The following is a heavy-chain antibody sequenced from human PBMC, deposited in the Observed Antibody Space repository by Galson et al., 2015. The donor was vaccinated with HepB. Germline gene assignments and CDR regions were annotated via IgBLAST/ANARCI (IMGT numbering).Heavy chain of an antibody. CDR3: ARNNRWAWGF. CDR2: IKPDGSEK. CDR1: GFTFSSYW. V-gene: IGHV3-7*03. J-gene: IGHJ4*02. Sequence: SLRLSCAASGFTFSSYWMTWVRQAPGKGLEWVANIKPDGSEKEYVDSLKGRFTISRDNAKDSLSLQMNSLRAEDTAVYYCARNNRWAWGFWGQGALVTVSS. D-gene: IGHD2/OR15-2a*01.